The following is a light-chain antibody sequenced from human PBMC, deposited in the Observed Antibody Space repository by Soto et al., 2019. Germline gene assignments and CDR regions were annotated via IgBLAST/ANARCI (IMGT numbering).Light chain of an antibody. Sequence: EIVMTQSPATLSVSPGERATLSCRASQSVGSNLAWYQQKPGQAPRLLIYHASTRAAGGPARFSGSGSGTEFTLTISSLQSEDFAVYYCHQYNNWPPGTCGQGTKVEIK. J-gene: IGKJ1*01. CDR2: HAS. CDR1: QSVGSN. V-gene: IGKV3-15*01. CDR3: HQYNNWPPGT.